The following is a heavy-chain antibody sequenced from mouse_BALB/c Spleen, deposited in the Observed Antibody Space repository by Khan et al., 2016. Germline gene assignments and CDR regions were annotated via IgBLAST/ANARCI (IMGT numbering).Heavy chain of an antibody. V-gene: IGHV3-2*02. D-gene: IGHD3-3*01. Sequence: EVQLQESGPGLVKPSQSLSLTCTVTGYSITSGYGWNWIRQFPGNKLEWMGYISYSGSNNYNPSLQSRISITRDNSKNQFFLQLNSVTTEDTATYYCARTSRIKYWGQGTTLTVSS. CDR1: GYSITSGYG. CDR3: ARTSRIKY. CDR2: ISYSGSN. J-gene: IGHJ2*01.